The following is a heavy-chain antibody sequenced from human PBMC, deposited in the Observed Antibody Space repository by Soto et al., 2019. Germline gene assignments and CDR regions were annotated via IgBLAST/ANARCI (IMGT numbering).Heavy chain of an antibody. CDR1: GFTFSSYG. D-gene: IGHD4-17*01. Sequence: GGSLRLSCAASGFTFSSYGMHWVRQAPGKGLEWVAVIWYDGSNKYYADSVKGRFTISRDNSKNTLYLQMNSLRAEDTAVYYCARDLARGYGGNPSGAFDIWGQGTMVTVSS. CDR3: ARDLARGYGGNPSGAFDI. V-gene: IGHV3-33*01. CDR2: IWYDGSNK. J-gene: IGHJ3*02.